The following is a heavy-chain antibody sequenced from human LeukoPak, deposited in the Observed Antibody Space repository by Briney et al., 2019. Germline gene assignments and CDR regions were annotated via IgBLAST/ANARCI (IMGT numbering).Heavy chain of an antibody. CDR2: ISPIGNT. V-gene: IGHV4-4*07. J-gene: IGHJ4*02. CDR3: ARHYCTSPSCYLYYFDY. Sequence: SETLSLTCTVSGGSISSYHWNWIRQPAGMGLEWIGHISPIGNTNYNPSLKSRVTISVDKSKNQFSLKLTSVTAADTAVYYCARHYCTSPSCYLYYFDYWGQGTLVTVSS. CDR1: GGSISSYH. D-gene: IGHD2-2*01.